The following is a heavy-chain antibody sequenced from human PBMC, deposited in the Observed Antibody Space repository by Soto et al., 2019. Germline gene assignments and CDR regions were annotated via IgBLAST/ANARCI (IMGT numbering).Heavy chain of an antibody. Sequence: SETLSLTCTVSGGSISSGGYYWSWIRQHPGKGLEWIGYIYYSGSTYYNPSHKSRVTISVDRSKNQFSLKLSSVTAADTAVYYCAREKAYYGSGSQNWFDPWGQGTLVTVSS. CDR3: AREKAYYGSGSQNWFDP. J-gene: IGHJ5*02. CDR2: IYYSGST. D-gene: IGHD3-10*01. V-gene: IGHV4-31*03. CDR1: GGSISSGGYY.